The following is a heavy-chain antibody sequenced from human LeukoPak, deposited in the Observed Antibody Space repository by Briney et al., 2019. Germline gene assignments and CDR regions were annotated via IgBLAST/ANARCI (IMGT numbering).Heavy chain of an antibody. CDR1: GGTFSSYA. D-gene: IGHD5-24*01. Sequence: SVKVSCKASGGTFSSYAISWVRQAPGQGLEWMGRIIPILGIANYAQKFQGRVTITADKSTSTAYMELSSLRSEDTAVYYCARARLTSGDGYNSMVDHWGQGTLVTVSS. J-gene: IGHJ5*02. V-gene: IGHV1-69*04. CDR2: IIPILGIA. CDR3: ARARLTSGDGYNSMVDH.